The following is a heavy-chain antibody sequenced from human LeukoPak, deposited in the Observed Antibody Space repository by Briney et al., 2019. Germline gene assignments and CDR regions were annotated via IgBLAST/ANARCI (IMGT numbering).Heavy chain of an antibody. D-gene: IGHD5-18*01. J-gene: IGHJ4*02. V-gene: IGHV3-7*03. CDR1: GFTFSSYW. Sequence: PGGSLRLSCAASGFTFSSYWMSWVRQAPGKGLEWVANIKQDGSEKYYVDSVKGRFTISRDNAKNSLYLQMNSLRAEDTAVYYCARSPHQLWSAFDYWGQGTMVTVCS. CDR2: IKQDGSEK. CDR3: ARSPHQLWSAFDY.